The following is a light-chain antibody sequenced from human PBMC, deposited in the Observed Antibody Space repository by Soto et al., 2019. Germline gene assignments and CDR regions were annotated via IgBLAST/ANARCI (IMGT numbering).Light chain of an antibody. CDR1: QNLLHSNGYNY. CDR3: MQRLQIPLT. V-gene: IGKV2-28*01. CDR2: LGS. J-gene: IGKJ4*01. Sequence: DIVMTQSPLSLPVTPGEPASISCRSSQNLLHSNGYNYLDWYLQKPVQSPQLLIFLGSNRASGVPARFSGSGSGTAFTLTMSRVEAEDVGVYYCMQRLQIPLTFGGGPKVESK.